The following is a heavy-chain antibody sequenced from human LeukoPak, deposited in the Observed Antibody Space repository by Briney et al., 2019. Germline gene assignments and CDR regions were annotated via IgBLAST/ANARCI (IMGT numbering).Heavy chain of an antibody. V-gene: IGHV4-61*01. CDR3: ARDRGTFGSGWFFFDY. Sequence: SETLSLTCTVSGGSVSSGSYYWSWIRQRPGKGLEWIGYISYSGSTDYYPSLKSRVTISVDTSKNQFSLKLSSVTAADTAVYYCARDRGTFGSGWFFFDYWGQGTLVTVSS. CDR1: GGSVSSGSYY. D-gene: IGHD6-19*01. J-gene: IGHJ4*02. CDR2: ISYSGST.